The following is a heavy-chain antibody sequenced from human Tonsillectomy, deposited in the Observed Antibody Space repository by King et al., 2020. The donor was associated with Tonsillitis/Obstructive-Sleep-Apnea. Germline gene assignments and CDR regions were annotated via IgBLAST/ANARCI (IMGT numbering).Heavy chain of an antibody. CDR3: AXXYXXXRLYXYYYMXV. V-gene: IGHV4-39*01. Sequence: QLQESXXGLVKPSETLSLTCTVSGGSISNTNYYWGWIRQPPGQGLEWIGSIYHSGSTYYSPSLKSRVTISVDTSKNQFFLKLSSVTAADTAVYYCAXXYXXXRLYXYYYMXVWGXGTTVIVSS. CDR1: GGSISNTNYY. J-gene: IGHJ6*03. CDR2: IYHSGST. D-gene: IGHD4-11*01.